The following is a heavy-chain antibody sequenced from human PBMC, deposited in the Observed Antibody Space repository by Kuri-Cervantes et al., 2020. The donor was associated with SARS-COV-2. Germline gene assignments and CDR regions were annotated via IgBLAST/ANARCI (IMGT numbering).Heavy chain of an antibody. CDR2: IYYSGST. CDR3: VRELWTGYFDY. CDR1: GGSISSSSYY. V-gene: IGHV4-39*01. J-gene: IGHJ4*02. Sequence: ESLKISCTVSGGSISSSSYYWGWIRQPPGKGLEWIGSIYYSGSTYYNPSLKSRVTISVDTSKNQFSPKLSSVTSADTAVYYFVRELWTGYFDYWGQGTLVTVSS. D-gene: IGHD1-26*01.